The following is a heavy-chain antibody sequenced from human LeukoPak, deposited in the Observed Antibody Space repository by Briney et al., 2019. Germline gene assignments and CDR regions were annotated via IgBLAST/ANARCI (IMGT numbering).Heavy chain of an antibody. D-gene: IGHD5-12*01. Sequence: GGSLRLSCAASGFTFSSYWMHWVRQAPGKGLEWVAFIWSDGSNKYYADSVKGRFTISRDNSKNTLYLQMNSLRAEDTAVYYCATTRGYGDYVGYWGQGTLVTVSS. CDR2: IWSDGSNK. CDR3: ATTRGYGDYVGY. V-gene: IGHV3-33*08. J-gene: IGHJ4*02. CDR1: GFTFSSYW.